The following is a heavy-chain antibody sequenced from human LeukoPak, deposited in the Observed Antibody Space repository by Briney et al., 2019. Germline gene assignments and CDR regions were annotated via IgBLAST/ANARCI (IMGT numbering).Heavy chain of an antibody. D-gene: IGHD6-13*01. CDR2: ISGSGGST. Sequence: GGSLRLSCAASGFTFSSYAMSWVRQAPGKGLEWVSAISGSGGSTYYADSVKGRFTISRDNSKNTLYLQMNSLRAEDTAVYYCAKDCEQQLVRWGGHNWFDPWGQGTLVTVSS. CDR1: GFTFSSYA. V-gene: IGHV3-23*01. J-gene: IGHJ5*02. CDR3: AKDCEQQLVRWGGHNWFDP.